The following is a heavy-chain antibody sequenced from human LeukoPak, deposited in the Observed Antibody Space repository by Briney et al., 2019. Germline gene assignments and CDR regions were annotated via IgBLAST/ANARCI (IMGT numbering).Heavy chain of an antibody. CDR3: ARDSSSWDYYYYYMDV. J-gene: IGHJ6*03. V-gene: IGHV1-8*02. CDR2: MNPNSGNT. CDR1: GYTFTGYY. Sequence: ASVKVSCKASGYTFTGYYMHWVRQATGQGLEWMGWMNPNSGNTGYAQKFQGRVTMTRNTSISTAYMELSSLRSEDTAVYYCARDSSSWDYYYYYMDVWGKGTTVIISS. D-gene: IGHD6-13*01.